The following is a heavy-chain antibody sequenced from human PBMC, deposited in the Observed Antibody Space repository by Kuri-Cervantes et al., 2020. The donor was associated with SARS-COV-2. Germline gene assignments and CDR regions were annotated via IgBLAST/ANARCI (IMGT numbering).Heavy chain of an antibody. CDR2: IWYDGSNK. D-gene: IGHD2-2*01. Sequence: GGSLRLSCAASGFTFSSYGMHWVRQAPGKGLEWVAVIWYDGSNKYYADSVKGRFTISRDNSKNTLYLQMNSLRAEDTAVYYCARLLCSSTSCRDYWGQGTLVTVSS. CDR3: ARLLCSSTSCRDY. V-gene: IGHV3-33*01. J-gene: IGHJ4*02. CDR1: GFTFSSYG.